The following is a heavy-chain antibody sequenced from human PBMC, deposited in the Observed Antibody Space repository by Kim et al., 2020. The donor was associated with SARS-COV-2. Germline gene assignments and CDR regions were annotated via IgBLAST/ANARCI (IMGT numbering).Heavy chain of an antibody. V-gene: IGHV1-3*01. CDR2: INAGNGNT. D-gene: IGHD3-10*01. Sequence: ASVKVSCKASGYTFTTYPMHWVRQAPGQRLEWMGWINAGNGNTQYSQKFQGRVTITRDTSASTAYMELSSLRSEDTAVYYCARSFGSETFYTIVGYWGQGTLVTVSS. CDR1: GYTFTTYP. CDR3: ARSFGSETFYTIVGY. J-gene: IGHJ4*02.